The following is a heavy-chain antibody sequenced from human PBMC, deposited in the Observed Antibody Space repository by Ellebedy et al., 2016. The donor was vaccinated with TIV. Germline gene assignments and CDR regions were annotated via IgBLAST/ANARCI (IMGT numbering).Heavy chain of an antibody. V-gene: IGHV1-18*04. CDR2: ISAYNGNT. D-gene: IGHD5-12*01. CDR1: GYTFTSYG. Sequence: ASVKVSXXASGYTFTSYGISWVRQAPGQGLEWMGWISAYNGNTNYAQKLQGRVTMTTDTSTSTAYMELRSLRSDDTAVYYCAREKTTIHRDAFDIWGQGTMVTVSS. CDR3: AREKTTIHRDAFDI. J-gene: IGHJ3*02.